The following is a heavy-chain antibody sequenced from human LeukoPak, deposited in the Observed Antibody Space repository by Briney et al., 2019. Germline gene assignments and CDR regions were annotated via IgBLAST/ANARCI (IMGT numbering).Heavy chain of an antibody. CDR1: GYTFTSYY. CDR3: ARDSHDTSGYPGY. D-gene: IGHD3-22*01. J-gene: IGHJ4*02. CDR2: INPSGGST. V-gene: IGHV1-46*01. Sequence: ASVKVSCKASGYTFTSYYMHWLRQAPGQGLEWMGIINPSGGSTSYAPKFQGRVTMTRDTSTSTVYMDLSSLRSEDTAVDYCARDSHDTSGYPGYWGQGTLVTVSS.